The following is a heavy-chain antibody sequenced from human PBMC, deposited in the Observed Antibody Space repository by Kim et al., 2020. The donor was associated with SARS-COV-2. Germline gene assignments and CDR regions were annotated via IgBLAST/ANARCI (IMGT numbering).Heavy chain of an antibody. J-gene: IGHJ4*02. V-gene: IGHV1-69*13. Sequence: SVKVSCKASGGTFSSYAISWVRQAPGQGLEWMGGIIPIFGTANYAQKFQGRVTITADESTSTAYMELSSLRSEDTAVYYCARGGGVDTAMVSFTTRTIFDYWGQGTLVTVSS. CDR3: ARGGGVDTAMVSFTTRTIFDY. CDR1: GGTFSSYA. CDR2: IIPIFGTA. D-gene: IGHD5-18*01.